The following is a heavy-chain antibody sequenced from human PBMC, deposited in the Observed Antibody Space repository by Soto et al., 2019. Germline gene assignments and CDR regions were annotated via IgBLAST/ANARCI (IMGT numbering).Heavy chain of an antibody. J-gene: IGHJ4*02. CDR3: TTDYYFGSGTGDY. Sequence: EVQLVESGGGLVKPGGSLRLSCAASGFTFSDAWMTRVRQAPGKGLEWVGRIISKVDGGTSEYAAPVKGRFSISRDDSKNMLFLQMNSLKTEDTGVYYCTTDYYFGSGTGDYWGQGALVTVSS. CDR2: IISKVDGGTS. CDR1: GFTFSDAW. D-gene: IGHD3-10*01. V-gene: IGHV3-15*01.